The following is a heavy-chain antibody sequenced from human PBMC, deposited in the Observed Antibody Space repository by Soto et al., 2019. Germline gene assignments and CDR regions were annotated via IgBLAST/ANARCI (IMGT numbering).Heavy chain of an antibody. D-gene: IGHD3-22*01. Sequence: GASVKVSCKASGYTFTSYAMHWVRQAPGQGLEWMGIINPSGGSTSYAQKFQGRVTMTRDTSTSTVYMELSSLRSGDTAVYYCARDGRYYYDSSGYPLFDYWGQGTLVTVSS. CDR3: ARDGRYYYDSSGYPLFDY. J-gene: IGHJ4*02. CDR1: GYTFTSYA. CDR2: INPSGGST. V-gene: IGHV1-46*03.